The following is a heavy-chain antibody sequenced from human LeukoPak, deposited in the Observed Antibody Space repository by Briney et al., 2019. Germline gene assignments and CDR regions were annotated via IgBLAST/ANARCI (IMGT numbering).Heavy chain of an antibody. J-gene: IGHJ4*02. CDR1: GFTFSNYE. D-gene: IGHD6-13*01. CDR3: AKNGYYSFDY. CDR2: ISHSGSDT. Sequence: PGGSLRLSCAASGFTFSNYEMNWVRQAPGKGLEWVSYISHSGSDTYYADSVKGRFTISRDNAKNSLYLQMNSLRAEDTAVYYCAKNGYYSFDYWGQGTLVTVSS. V-gene: IGHV3-48*03.